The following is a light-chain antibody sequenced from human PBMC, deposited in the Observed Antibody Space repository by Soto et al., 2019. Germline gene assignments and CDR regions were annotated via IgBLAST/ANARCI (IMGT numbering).Light chain of an antibody. J-gene: IGKJ2*01. V-gene: IGKV1-39*01. CDR3: QQSYSVPYT. Sequence: DIQMTQSPSSLSASVGDRISITCRSFQTIGNSLNWYQQKPGRAPQLLIFAASSLHSGVPPRFSGGGSGTHFTLTITTTQPEDAAICYCQQSYSVPYTFGQGTKVDIK. CDR2: AAS. CDR1: QTIGNS.